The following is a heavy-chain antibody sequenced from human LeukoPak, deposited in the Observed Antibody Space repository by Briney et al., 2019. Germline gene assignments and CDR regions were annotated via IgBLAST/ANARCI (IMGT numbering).Heavy chain of an antibody. CDR2: INAYNGNT. D-gene: IGHD2-15*01. CDR3: ASGGLGYCSGGSCYGVTFDI. CDR1: GYTFTSYG. J-gene: IGHJ3*02. Sequence: ASVKVSCKASGYTFTSYGISWVRQAPGQGLEWMGLINAYNGNTNYAQKLQGRVTMTTDTSTSTAYMELRSLRSDDTAVYYCASGGLGYCSGGSCYGVTFDIWGQGTMVTVSS. V-gene: IGHV1-18*01.